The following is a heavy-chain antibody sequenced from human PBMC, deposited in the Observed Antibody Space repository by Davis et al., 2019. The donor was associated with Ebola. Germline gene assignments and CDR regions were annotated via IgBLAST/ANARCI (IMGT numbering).Heavy chain of an antibody. D-gene: IGHD2-2*01. V-gene: IGHV1-18*01. CDR2: ISAYNGNT. J-gene: IGHJ6*02. CDR1: GYTFTSYG. CDR3: ARGGCSSTSCPPNV. Sequence: AASVKVSCKASGYTFTSYGISWVRQAPGQGLEWMGWISAYNGNTNYAQKLQGRVTMTRDTSISTAYMELSSLRSEDTAVYYCARGGCSSTSCPPNVWGQGTTVTVSS.